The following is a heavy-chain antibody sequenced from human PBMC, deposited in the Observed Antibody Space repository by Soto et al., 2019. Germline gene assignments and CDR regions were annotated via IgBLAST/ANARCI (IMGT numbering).Heavy chain of an antibody. Sequence: EVQLVESGGGLVQPGGSLRLSCAASTFTFSSYWMHWVRQAPGQGLVWVSRINTGGTTTTYADSVKGRFTTSRDNAANTLYLQTHSLRAEDTAVYYCASVTTGKFGVWNYWGQGTLVTASS. CDR3: ASVTTGKFGVWNY. CDR2: INTGGTTT. CDR1: TFTFSSYW. J-gene: IGHJ4*02. D-gene: IGHD4-4*01. V-gene: IGHV3-74*01.